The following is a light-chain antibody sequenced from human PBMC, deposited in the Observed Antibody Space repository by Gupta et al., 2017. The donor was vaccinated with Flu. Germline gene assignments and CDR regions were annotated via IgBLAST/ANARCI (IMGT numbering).Light chain of an antibody. CDR3: QPGYTTPVWT. CDR1: QSISSY. J-gene: IGKJ1*01. CDR2: AAS. V-gene: IGKV1-39*01. Sequence: DIQMTQSPSSLSASVGDRVTITCRASQSISSYLNWYQQKPGKAPKLLIYAASRLQSGVPSRFSGTASGTDCTLTMSSLHTEDFATYDCQPGYTTPVWTCG.